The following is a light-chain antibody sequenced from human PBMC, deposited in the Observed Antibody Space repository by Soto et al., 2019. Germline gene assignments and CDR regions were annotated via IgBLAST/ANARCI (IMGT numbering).Light chain of an antibody. CDR3: CSYAGSPWV. J-gene: IGLJ3*02. V-gene: IGLV2-11*01. Sequence: QSALTQPRSVSGSPGQSVTISCTGTSSDVGGNDYVSWYQQHPGKDPKFIIYDVDKRPSGVPDRFSGSRSGNTASLTISGLRAEDEADYYCCSYAGSPWVLGGGTNLTVL. CDR2: DVD. CDR1: SSDVGGNDY.